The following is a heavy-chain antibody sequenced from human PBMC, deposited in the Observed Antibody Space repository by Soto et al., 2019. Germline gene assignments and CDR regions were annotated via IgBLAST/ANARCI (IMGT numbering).Heavy chain of an antibody. CDR3: ATFAFGGIVD. CDR2: IWYDGTNK. V-gene: IGHV3-33*01. Sequence: QVQLVESGGGVVQPGRSLRLSCVASGFTISTYGMQWVRQAPGKGLEWVAVIWYDGTNKYYADSVKGRFTISRDNSKNTLYLQMNSLRAGDTAVYYWATFAFGGIVDWGQGTLVTVSS. J-gene: IGHJ4*02. D-gene: IGHD3-16*02. CDR1: GFTISTYG.